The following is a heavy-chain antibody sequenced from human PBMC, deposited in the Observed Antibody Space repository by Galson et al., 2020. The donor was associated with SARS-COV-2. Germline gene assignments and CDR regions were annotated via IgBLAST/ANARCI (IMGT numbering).Heavy chain of an antibody. D-gene: IGHD3-10*01. CDR2: INHSGST. CDR1: GGTFSGYY. Sequence: TSETLSLTCAVYGGTFSGYYRSWIRQPPGKGLEWMGEINHSGSTNYNPSLKSRVPITVDTPKNQFSLKLSSVPAADTAVYYCARGPRPPYYYGSGSYSLVYSYYGMDVWGQGTTVTVSS. V-gene: IGHV4-34*01. CDR3: ARGPRPPYYYGSGSYSLVYSYYGMDV. J-gene: IGHJ6*02.